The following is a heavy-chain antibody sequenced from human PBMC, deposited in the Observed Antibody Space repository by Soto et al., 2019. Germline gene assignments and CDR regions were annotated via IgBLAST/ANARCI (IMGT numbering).Heavy chain of an antibody. CDR2: IYWDDDK. Sequence: QITLKESGPTLVKPTQTLTLTCTFSGFSLSTTGVGVGWIRQPPGKALEWLALIYWDDDKRYSPSLESRLTITKATSRNQVVLTMTNMDPVDTATYFCAHRGILCSDGSGYSHPFAYWGQGTLVTVSS. CDR1: GFSLSTTGVG. J-gene: IGHJ4*02. V-gene: IGHV2-5*02. CDR3: AHRGILCSDGSGYSHPFAY. D-gene: IGHD2-15*01.